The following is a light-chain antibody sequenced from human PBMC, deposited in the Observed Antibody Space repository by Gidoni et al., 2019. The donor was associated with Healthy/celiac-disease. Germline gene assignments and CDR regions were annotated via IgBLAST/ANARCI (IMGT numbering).Light chain of an antibody. Sequence: DIQLTQSPSFLCASVGDRVTITCRASQGISSYLAWYQQKPGNAPKLLIYAASTLQSGVPSRFSGSGSGTEFTLPISSLHPQDFATYYCQPLNSYPLTFGGGTKVEIK. CDR3: QPLNSYPLT. J-gene: IGKJ4*01. CDR2: AAS. CDR1: QGISSY. V-gene: IGKV1-9*01.